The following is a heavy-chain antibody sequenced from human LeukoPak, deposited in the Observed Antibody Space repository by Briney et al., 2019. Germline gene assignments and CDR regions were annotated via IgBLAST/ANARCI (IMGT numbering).Heavy chain of an antibody. J-gene: IGHJ4*02. D-gene: IGHD2-21*02. CDR1: GFTFRSYW. CDR2: IKQDGSEK. V-gene: IGHV3-7*03. Sequence: GGSLRLSCAASGFTFRSYWMSWVRQAPGKGLEWVANIKQDGSEKYYVDSVKGRFTISRDNARNSLYLQMDSLRAEDSAVYYCAKGGHDFNPFYWWGQGTLVTVSS. CDR3: AKGGHDFNPFYW.